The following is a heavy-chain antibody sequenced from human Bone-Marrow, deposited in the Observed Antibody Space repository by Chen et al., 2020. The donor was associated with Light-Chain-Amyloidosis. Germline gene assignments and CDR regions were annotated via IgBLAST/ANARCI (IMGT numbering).Heavy chain of an antibody. CDR2: ISYDGSNK. J-gene: IGHJ6*02. V-gene: IGHV3-30*01. CDR3: ARDMLRVEMTTVTTDSYYGMDV. CDR1: GFTFSSYA. D-gene: IGHD4-4*01. Sequence: QVQLVESGGGVVQPGRSLRLSCAASGFTFSSYARHWVRQAPGKGLEWVAVISYDGSNKYYADSVKGRFTISRDNSKNTLYLQMNSLRAEDTAVYYCARDMLRVEMTTVTTDSYYGMDVWGQGTTVTVSS.